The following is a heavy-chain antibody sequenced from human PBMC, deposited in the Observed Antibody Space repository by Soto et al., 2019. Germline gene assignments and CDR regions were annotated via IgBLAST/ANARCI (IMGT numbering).Heavy chain of an antibody. V-gene: IGHV3-23*01. J-gene: IGHJ4*01. D-gene: IGHD2-15*01. CDR1: GFTFSSYG. CDR3: AKSGVSAAHYFDS. Sequence: GGSLRLSCAASGFTFSSYGMNWVRQAPGKGLEWVSIISIGGGSTHYADSVEGRSTISRDDSKNTLYMEMNSLRAEDTAVYFCAKSGVSAAHYFDSWGHGTLVTVSS. CDR2: ISIGGGST.